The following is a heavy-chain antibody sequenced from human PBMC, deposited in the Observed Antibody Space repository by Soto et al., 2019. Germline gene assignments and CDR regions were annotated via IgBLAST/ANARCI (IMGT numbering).Heavy chain of an antibody. V-gene: IGHV4-39*01. CDR2: IYYSGST. Sequence: SQTLSLTCTVAGGPISSSSYYWGWIRQPPGKGLEWIGSIYYSGSTYYNPSLKSRVTISVDTSKNQFSLKLSSVTAADTAVYYCARHHYDFWSGSENWFDPWGQGTLVTVSS. J-gene: IGHJ5*02. CDR1: GGPISSSSYY. CDR3: ARHHYDFWSGSENWFDP. D-gene: IGHD3-3*01.